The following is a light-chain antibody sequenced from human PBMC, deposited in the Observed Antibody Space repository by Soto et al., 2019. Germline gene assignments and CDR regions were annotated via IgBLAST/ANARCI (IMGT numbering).Light chain of an antibody. V-gene: IGKV1-5*01. CDR3: QQYHSFSPT. CDR2: DAS. Sequence: DIQMTQSPSTLSASVGDRVSITCRASQSIIRWLAWYQQEPGKAPKLLIYDASSLESGVPSRFSGGGSGTEFTLTISSLQPDDFATYYCQQYHSFSPTFGQGTKVDIK. CDR1: QSIIRW. J-gene: IGKJ1*01.